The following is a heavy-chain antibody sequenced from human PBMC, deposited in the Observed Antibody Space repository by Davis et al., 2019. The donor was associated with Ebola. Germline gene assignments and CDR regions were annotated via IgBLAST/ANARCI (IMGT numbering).Heavy chain of an antibody. CDR3: AKAGIVGATSGRTKGVDY. V-gene: IGHV3-21*01. CDR1: AFSFSNYN. CDR2: ISSSATYI. J-gene: IGHJ4*02. D-gene: IGHD1-26*01. Sequence: GESLKISCAASAFSFSNYNMNWVRQAPGKGLEWVSSISSSATYIFYADSVKGRFTISRDNAKNSLYLQMNSLRAEDTAVYYCAKAGIVGATSGRTKGVDYWGQGTLVTVSS.